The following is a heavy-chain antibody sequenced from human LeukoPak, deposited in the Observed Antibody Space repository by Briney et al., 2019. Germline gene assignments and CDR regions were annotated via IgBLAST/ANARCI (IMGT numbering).Heavy chain of an antibody. V-gene: IGHV3-23*01. CDR2: INTSGGSA. CDR3: AALVRGPRSFDP. Sequence: PGGSLRLSCAASGFTFSNYVMSWVRQAPGKGLESVSCINTSGGSACYADSVKGRFTISRDNSKNTLYLQMNSLRVEDTAAYYCAALVRGPRSFDPWGQGTLLTVSS. J-gene: IGHJ5*02. D-gene: IGHD3-10*02. CDR1: GFTFSNYV.